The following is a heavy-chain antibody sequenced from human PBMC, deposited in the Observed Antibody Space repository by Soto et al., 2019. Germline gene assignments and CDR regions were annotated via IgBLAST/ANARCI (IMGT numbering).Heavy chain of an antibody. CDR3: ARDRGNSNWQNFDS. CDR2: VIPFLDIT. J-gene: IGHJ4*02. V-gene: IGHV1-69*02. Sequence: QVQLVQSGSEVKKPGSSVRVSCKASGGTFSIYTISWVRQAPGQGLEWMGRVIPFLDITSYSQRFQGRVTITADKSTTTAYMELSSLRSEDTAVYYCARDRGNSNWQNFDSWGQGTLVTVSS. D-gene: IGHD6-13*01. CDR1: GGTFSIYT.